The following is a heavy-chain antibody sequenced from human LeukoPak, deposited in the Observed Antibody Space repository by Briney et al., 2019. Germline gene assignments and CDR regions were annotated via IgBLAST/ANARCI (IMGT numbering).Heavy chain of an antibody. D-gene: IGHD2-15*01. CDR2: IRSKAYGGTT. CDR1: GFTFGDYA. CDR3: TRDVVPGYCSGGSCYSFQH. Sequence: GRSLRLXCTASGFTFGDYAMSWFRQAPGKGLEWVGFIRSKAYGGTTEYAASVKGRFTISRDDSKSIAYLQMNSLKTEDTAVYYCTRDVVPGYCSGGSCYSFQHWGQGTLDTVSS. J-gene: IGHJ1*01. V-gene: IGHV3-49*03.